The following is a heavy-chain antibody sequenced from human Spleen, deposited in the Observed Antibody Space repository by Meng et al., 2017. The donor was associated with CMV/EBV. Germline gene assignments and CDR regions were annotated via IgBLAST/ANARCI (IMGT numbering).Heavy chain of an antibody. CDR2: INHSGST. J-gene: IGHJ5*02. CDR3: ARGKPIFGIVVVPAARSGWFDP. CDR1: GYY. D-gene: IGHD2-2*01. V-gene: IGHV4-34*01. Sequence: GYYWSWIRQPPGKGLEWIGEINHSGSTNYNPSLKSRVTISVDTSKNQFSLKLSSVTAADTAVYYCARGKPIFGIVVVPAARSGWFDPWGQGTLVTVSS.